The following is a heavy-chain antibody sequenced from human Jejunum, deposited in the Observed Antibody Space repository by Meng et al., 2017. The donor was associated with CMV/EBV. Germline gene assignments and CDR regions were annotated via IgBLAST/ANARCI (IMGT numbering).Heavy chain of an antibody. D-gene: IGHD2-2*01. Sequence: FSDYYMSWVRQAPGKGLEWVSSISSSSSYIYYADSVKGRFTISRDNAKNSLYLQMNSLRAEDTAVYYCARFAQGYCSSTSCSSRDYWGQGTLVTVSS. CDR3: ARFAQGYCSSTSCSSRDY. CDR2: ISSSSSYI. J-gene: IGHJ4*02. V-gene: IGHV3-11*06. CDR1: FSDYY.